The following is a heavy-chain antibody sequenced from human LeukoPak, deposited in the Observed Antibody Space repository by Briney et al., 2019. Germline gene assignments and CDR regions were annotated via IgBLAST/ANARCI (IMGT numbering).Heavy chain of an antibody. D-gene: IGHD6-6*01. CDR1: AFTFNSYP. CDR2: ISDSGGNT. J-gene: IGHJ4*02. CDR3: ARHRSSWLIDY. Sequence: GGSLRLSCAASAFTFNSYPMSWVRHDPWERLQWVSGISDSGGNTYYADSVRGRFTISRDNSKNTLYLKMNSLRAEDTAVYYCARHRSSWLIDYWGQGNLVTVSS. V-gene: IGHV3-23*01.